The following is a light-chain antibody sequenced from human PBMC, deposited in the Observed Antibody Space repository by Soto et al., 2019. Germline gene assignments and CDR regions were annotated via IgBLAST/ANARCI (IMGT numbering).Light chain of an antibody. J-gene: IGLJ2*01. Sequence: QFALTQPASVSGSPGQSITISCTGTSSDVGGYNYVSWYQQHPGKAPKLMIYDVSNRPSGVSNRFSGSKSGNTASLTSSGLQAEDEADYYCSSYTSSSTLVFGGGTKLTVL. CDR1: SSDVGGYNY. CDR2: DVS. V-gene: IGLV2-14*01. CDR3: SSYTSSSTLV.